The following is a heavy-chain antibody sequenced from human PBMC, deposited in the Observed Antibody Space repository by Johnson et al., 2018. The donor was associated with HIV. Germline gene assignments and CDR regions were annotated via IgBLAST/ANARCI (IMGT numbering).Heavy chain of an antibody. CDR3: ASEAKHHVGANRVSSFDI. J-gene: IGHJ3*02. CDR2: IYSGGST. V-gene: IGHV3-66*01. D-gene: IGHD1-26*01. CDR1: GFTVSRNY. Sequence: VQLVESGGGLVQPGGSLRLSCAASGFTVSRNYMNWVRQAPGTGLEWVSVIYSGGSTYYADSVKGRFTISRDNAENSLYLQMNSMRVEDTAVYYCASEAKHHVGANRVSSFDIWVQGTMVTVSA.